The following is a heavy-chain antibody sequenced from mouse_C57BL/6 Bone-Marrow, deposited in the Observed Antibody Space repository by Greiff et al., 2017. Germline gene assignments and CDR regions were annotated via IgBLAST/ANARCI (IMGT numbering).Heavy chain of an antibody. D-gene: IGHD3-2*02. CDR3: ARSSSGYPYYAMDY. Sequence: VQLQQPGAELVRPGTSVKLSCKASGYTFTSYWMHWVKQRPGQGLEWIGVIDPSDSYTNYNQKFKGKATLTVDTSSSTAYMQLSSLTSADSAVYYCARSSSGYPYYAMDYWGQGTSVTVSS. V-gene: IGHV1-59*01. CDR1: GYTFTSYW. CDR2: IDPSDSYT. J-gene: IGHJ4*01.